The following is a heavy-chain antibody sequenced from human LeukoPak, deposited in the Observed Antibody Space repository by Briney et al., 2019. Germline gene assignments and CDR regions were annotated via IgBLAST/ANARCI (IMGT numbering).Heavy chain of an antibody. V-gene: IGHV1-46*01. Sequence: ASVKVSCKASGYTFTSYYMHWVRQAPGQGLEWMGIINPSGGSTSYAQKFQGRVTMTRDMSTSTVYMELSSLRSEDTAVYYCARDRYYYDSSGYYSSPRYNWFDPWGQGTLVTVSS. D-gene: IGHD3-22*01. J-gene: IGHJ5*02. CDR2: INPSGGST. CDR3: ARDRYYYDSSGYYSSPRYNWFDP. CDR1: GYTFTSYY.